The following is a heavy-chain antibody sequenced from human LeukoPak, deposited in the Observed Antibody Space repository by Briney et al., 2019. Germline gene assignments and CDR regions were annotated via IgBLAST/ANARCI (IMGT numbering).Heavy chain of an antibody. CDR2: ISYDGSNK. V-gene: IGHV3-30-3*01. Sequence: GGSLRLSCAASGFTFSSYAMHWVRQAPGKGLEWVAVISYDGSNKYYADSVKGRFTISRDNSKNTLYLQMNSLRAEDTAVYYCARDDRRGGYSYGSNYWGQGTLVTVSS. D-gene: IGHD5-18*01. J-gene: IGHJ4*02. CDR1: GFTFSSYA. CDR3: ARDDRRGGYSYGSNY.